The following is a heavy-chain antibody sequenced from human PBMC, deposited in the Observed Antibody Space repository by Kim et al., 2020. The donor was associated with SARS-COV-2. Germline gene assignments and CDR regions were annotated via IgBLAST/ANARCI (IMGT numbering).Heavy chain of an antibody. D-gene: IGHD2-21*01. V-gene: IGHV3-73*01. CDR3: TRSMMGDY. Sequence: SYATAYAASVKGRFTISRDDSKNTAYLQMNSLKTEDTAVYYCTRSMMGDYWGQGTLVTVSS. J-gene: IGHJ4*02. CDR2: SYAT.